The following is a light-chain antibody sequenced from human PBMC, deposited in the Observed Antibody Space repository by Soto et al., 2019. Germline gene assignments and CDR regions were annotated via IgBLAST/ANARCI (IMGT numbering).Light chain of an antibody. CDR3: QQRDTWPPWT. CDR1: QSVSSY. J-gene: IGKJ1*01. V-gene: IGKV3-11*01. CDR2: DAS. Sequence: EIVLTQSPATLSLSPGERATLSCRASQSVSSYLACYQQKPGQAPRLLIYDASNRATGIPARFSGSGSWTDFTLTISSLEPEDFAVYYCQQRDTWPPWTFGQGTKVEIK.